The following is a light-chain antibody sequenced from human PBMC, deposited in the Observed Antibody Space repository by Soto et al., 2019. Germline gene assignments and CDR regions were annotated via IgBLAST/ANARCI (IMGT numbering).Light chain of an antibody. CDR3: QQYYSTPPP. CDR2: WAS. CDR1: QRVFFNPNNKNS. V-gene: IGKV4-1*01. J-gene: IGKJ2*01. Sequence: DIVMTQSPDSLAVSLGERATINGKSTQRVFFNPNNKNSLAWYQQKPGQPPKLLIFWASTRDSGVPDRFSGSGSWTDFTLTISILQAEDVAVYYYQQYYSTPPPFGQGTNLAIK.